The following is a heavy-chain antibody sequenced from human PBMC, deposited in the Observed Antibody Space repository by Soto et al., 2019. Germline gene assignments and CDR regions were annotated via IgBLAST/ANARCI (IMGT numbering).Heavy chain of an antibody. CDR2: INPSGGST. V-gene: IGHV1-46*01. CDR1: GHTFTSYY. CDR3: ARRAATVVTHWCFDL. D-gene: IGHD4-17*01. Sequence: ASVKVSCKASGHTFTSYYMHWVRQAPGQGLEWMGIINPSGGSTSYAQKFQGRVTMTRDTSTSTVYMELSSLRSEDTAVYYCARRAATVVTHWCFDLWGRGTLVTVSS. J-gene: IGHJ2*01.